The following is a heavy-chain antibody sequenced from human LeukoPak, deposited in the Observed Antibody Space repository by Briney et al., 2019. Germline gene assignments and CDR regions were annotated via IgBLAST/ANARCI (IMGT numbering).Heavy chain of an antibody. CDR2: ISYDGSNK. CDR1: GYTFSGYA. J-gene: IGHJ4*02. CDR3: ARGDSSSWYSPFDY. V-gene: IGHV3-30*04. D-gene: IGHD6-13*01. Sequence: GGSLRLSCAASGYTFSGYAMHWVRQAPGKGLEWVAVISYDGSNKYYADSVKGRFTISRDNSKNTLYLQMNSLRAEDTAVYYCARGDSSSWYSPFDYWGQGTLVTVSS.